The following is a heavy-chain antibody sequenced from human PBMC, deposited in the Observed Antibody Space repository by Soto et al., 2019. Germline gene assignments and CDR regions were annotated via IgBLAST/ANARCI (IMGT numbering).Heavy chain of an antibody. CDR3: ARSLWLRGAFDT. J-gene: IGHJ3*02. V-gene: IGHV4-39*01. CDR2: IYYSGST. CDR1: GGSISSSIYY. Sequence: QLQMQESGPGLVKPSETLSLTCTVSGGSISSSIYYWGWIRQPPGKGLEWIGSIYYSGSTYYNPSLKSRVTISVDTSKNQFSLKLSSVIAADTAVYYCARSLWLRGAFDTWGQGTMVTVSS. D-gene: IGHD6-19*01.